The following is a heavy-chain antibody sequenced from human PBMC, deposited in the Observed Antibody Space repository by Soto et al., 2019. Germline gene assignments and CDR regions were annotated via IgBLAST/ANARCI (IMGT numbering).Heavy chain of an antibody. CDR1: GFTFSNAW. Sequence: GGSLRLSCAASGFTFSNAWMSWVRQAPGKGLEWVGRIKSKTDGGTTDYAAPVKGRFTISRDDSKKTLYLQMNSLKTEDTAVYYCTTDLIVVVPAAMQGYYYYMDVWGKGTTVTVSS. CDR3: TTDLIVVVPAAMQGYYYYMDV. D-gene: IGHD2-2*01. V-gene: IGHV3-15*01. CDR2: IKSKTDGGTT. J-gene: IGHJ6*03.